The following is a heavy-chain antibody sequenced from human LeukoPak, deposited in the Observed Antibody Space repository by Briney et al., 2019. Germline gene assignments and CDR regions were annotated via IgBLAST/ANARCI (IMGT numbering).Heavy chain of an antibody. D-gene: IGHD1-26*01. V-gene: IGHV3-30*02. J-gene: IGHJ4*02. Sequence: GGSLRLSCAASGFTFSTYGMHWVRQAPGKGLEWVAFIRYDGSNKYYADSVKGRFTISRDNAKNSLYLQMNSLRAEDTAVYYCARLGGGATPHFDYWGQGTLVTVSS. CDR1: GFTFSTYG. CDR3: ARLGGGATPHFDY. CDR2: IRYDGSNK.